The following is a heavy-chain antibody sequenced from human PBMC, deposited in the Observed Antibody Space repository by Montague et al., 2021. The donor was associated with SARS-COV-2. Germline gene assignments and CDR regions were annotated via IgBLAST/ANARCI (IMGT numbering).Heavy chain of an antibody. CDR1: GGSISSGGYY. D-gene: IGHD3-3*01. Sequence: TLSLTCTVSGGSISSGGYYWSWIRKHPGKGLEWIGYIYYSGSTYHNPSLKSRVTISVDTSKNQFSLKLSSVTAADTAVYYCARGGTIFGVVTFPFDYWGQGTLVTVST. V-gene: IGHV4-31*03. J-gene: IGHJ4*02. CDR2: IYYSGST. CDR3: ARGGTIFGVVTFPFDY.